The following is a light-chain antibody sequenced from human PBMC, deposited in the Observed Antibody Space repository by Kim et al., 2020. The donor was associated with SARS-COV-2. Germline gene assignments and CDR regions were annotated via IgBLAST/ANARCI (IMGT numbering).Light chain of an antibody. V-gene: IGKV1-17*03. Sequence: IQITPSPSSMSASVGDRVTITCRASQDIGNSLAWFQQIPGKAPKRLIYAASTLHSGVPSRFSGSGAGTEFTFTISSLQPEDFATYYCLQHSRYTPTFGGGTKLEI. CDR1: QDIGNS. CDR3: LQHSRYTPT. CDR2: AAS. J-gene: IGKJ4*01.